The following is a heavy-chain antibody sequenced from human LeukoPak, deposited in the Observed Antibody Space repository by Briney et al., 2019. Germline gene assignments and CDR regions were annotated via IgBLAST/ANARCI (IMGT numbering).Heavy chain of an antibody. J-gene: IGHJ4*02. CDR3: VKGRGSH. CDR2: IGGSGGTT. D-gene: IGHD1-26*01. Sequence: QPGGSLRLSCAASGFTFSDSYMTWVRQAPGKGLEWVSTIGGSGGTTYYADSVKGRFTISRDNSKSTLFLQMNSLRIEDTALYYCVKGRGSHWGPGTLVIVSS. CDR1: GFTFSDSY. V-gene: IGHV3-23*01.